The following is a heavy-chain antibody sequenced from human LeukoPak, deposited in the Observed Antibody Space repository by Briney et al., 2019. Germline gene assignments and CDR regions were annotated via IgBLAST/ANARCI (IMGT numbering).Heavy chain of an antibody. CDR1: GFTFSSYA. Sequence: GGSPRLSCAASGFTFSSYAMHWVRQAPGKGLEWVSVIYSGGSTKYADSVKGRFTISRDISKNTLYLQMNNLRAEDTAVYYCASFYYNSGYGAFDIWGQGTVVTVSS. J-gene: IGHJ3*02. V-gene: IGHV3-53*01. CDR3: ASFYYNSGYGAFDI. CDR2: IYSGGST. D-gene: IGHD5-24*01.